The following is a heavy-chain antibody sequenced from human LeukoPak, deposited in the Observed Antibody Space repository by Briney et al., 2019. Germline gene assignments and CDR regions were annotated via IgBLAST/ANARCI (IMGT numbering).Heavy chain of an antibody. J-gene: IGHJ4*02. CDR1: GYTFTSYD. CDR3: ARGYYDFWSGRPATFDY. V-gene: IGHV1-8*01. D-gene: IGHD3-3*01. CDR2: MNPNSGNT. Sequence: GASVTVSCTASGYTFTSYDINWVRQATGQGLEWMGWMNPNSGNTGYAQKFQGRVTMTRNTSISTAYMELSSLRSEDTAVYYCARGYYDFWSGRPATFDYWGQGTLVTVSS.